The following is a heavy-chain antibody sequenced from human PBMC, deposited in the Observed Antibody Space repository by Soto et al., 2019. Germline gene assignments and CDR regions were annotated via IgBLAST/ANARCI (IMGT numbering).Heavy chain of an antibody. CDR3: ARTYIVVPPRGGPGWFDP. J-gene: IGHJ5*02. V-gene: IGHV4-38-2*01. D-gene: IGHD2-2*01. Sequence: SETLSLTCAVSGYSISSGYYWGWIRQPPGEGLEWIGSIYHSGSTYYNPSLKSRVTISVDTSKNQFSLKLSSVTAADTAVYYCARTYIVVPPRGGPGWFDPWGQGTLVTVSS. CDR2: IYHSGST. CDR1: GYSISSGYY.